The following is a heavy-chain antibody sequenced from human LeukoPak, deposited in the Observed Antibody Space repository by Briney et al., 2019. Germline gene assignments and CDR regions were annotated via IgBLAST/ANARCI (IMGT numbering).Heavy chain of an antibody. V-gene: IGHV3-48*03. J-gene: IGHJ5*02. CDR1: GFAFRSYE. Sequence: GGSLRLSCAASGFAFRSYEMNWVRQAPGKGLEWVSYINVGGSTIYYADSVKGRFTISRDDAKNSLYLQMNSLRPEDTAIYHCAALGGSSSWYGNWFDPWGQGTLVTVSS. CDR3: AALGGSSSWYGNWFDP. CDR2: INVGGSTI. D-gene: IGHD6-13*01.